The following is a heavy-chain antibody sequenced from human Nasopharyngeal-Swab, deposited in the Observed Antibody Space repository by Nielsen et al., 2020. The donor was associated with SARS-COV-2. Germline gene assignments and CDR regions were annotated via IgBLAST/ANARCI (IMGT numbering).Heavy chain of an antibody. CDR1: GYALTNYH. V-gene: IGHV1-46*01. Sequence: ASVKVSCKDSGYALTNYHVHWVRQATGQGLEWMGLIFSRSDTTGLAHIFKGRVTMTCDTSTNTVYMELSSLTSYDTAVYFCAREAPSTFFFDSWCQGTLLTVSS. CDR3: AREAPSTFFFDS. D-gene: IGHD1-1*01. J-gene: IGHJ4*02. CDR2: IFSRSDTT.